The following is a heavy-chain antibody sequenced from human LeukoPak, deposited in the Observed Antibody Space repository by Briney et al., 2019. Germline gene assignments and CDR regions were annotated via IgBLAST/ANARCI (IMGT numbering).Heavy chain of an antibody. CDR1: GGTFSSYA. V-gene: IGHV1-69*05. CDR3: ARGVAGRPYYFDY. CDR2: IIPIFGTA. Sequence: SVKVSCKASGGTFSSYAISWVRQAPGQGLEWVGGIIPIFGTANYAQKFQGRVTITTDESTSTAYMELSSLRSEDTAVYYCARGVAGRPYYFDYWGQGTLVTVSS. J-gene: IGHJ4*02. D-gene: IGHD6-19*01.